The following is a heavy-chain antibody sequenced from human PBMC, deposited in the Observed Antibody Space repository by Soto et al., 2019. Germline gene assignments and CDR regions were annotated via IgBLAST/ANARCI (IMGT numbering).Heavy chain of an antibody. J-gene: IGHJ6*02. D-gene: IGHD6-13*01. CDR1: GFTFSSYG. Sequence: QVQLVESGGGVVQPGRSLRLSCAASGFTFSSYGMHWVRQAPGKGLEWVAVISYDGSNKYYADSVKGRFTISRDNSKNTLYLQMNSLRAEDTAVYYCAKDRIAAAGNRYYYGMDVWGQGTTVTVSS. CDR3: AKDRIAAAGNRYYYGMDV. V-gene: IGHV3-30*18. CDR2: ISYDGSNK.